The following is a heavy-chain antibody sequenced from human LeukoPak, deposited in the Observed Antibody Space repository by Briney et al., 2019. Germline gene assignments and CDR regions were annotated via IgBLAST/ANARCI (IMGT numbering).Heavy chain of an antibody. CDR2: ISSPSTNI. CDR1: GFMFTSYS. V-gene: IGHV3-48*02. D-gene: IGHD2/OR15-2a*01. Sequence: GGSLRLSCAASGFMFTSYSMNWVRQAPGKGLEWVAYISSPSTNIYYVDSVKGRFTISRDNAKNSLYLQMNSLRDEDTAVYYCARETPEYDWGQGTLVTVSS. CDR3: ARETPEYD. J-gene: IGHJ4*02.